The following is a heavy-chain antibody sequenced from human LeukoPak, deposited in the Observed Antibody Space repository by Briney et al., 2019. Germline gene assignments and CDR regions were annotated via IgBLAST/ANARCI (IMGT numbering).Heavy chain of an antibody. CDR3: ARVSPNTVTTLQYFDY. CDR2: ISSSVSTI. D-gene: IGHD4-17*01. J-gene: IGHJ4*02. Sequence: PGGSLRLSCAASGFTFSVFELNWVRKAPGKGREWVSYISSSVSTIYYADSMKGRFTISRDNAKNSLYLQMDSLRAEDTAVYYCARVSPNTVTTLQYFDYWGQGTLVTVSS. V-gene: IGHV3-48*03. CDR1: GFTFSVFE.